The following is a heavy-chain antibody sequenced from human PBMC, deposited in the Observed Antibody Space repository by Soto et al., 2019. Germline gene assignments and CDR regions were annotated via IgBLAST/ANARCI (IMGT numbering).Heavy chain of an antibody. V-gene: IGHV3-66*01. CDR1: GFTVSSNY. J-gene: IGHJ4*02. CDR2: IYSGGST. CDR3: AREVPCSGGSCYLGPFDY. Sequence: GGSLRLSCAASGFTVSSNYMSWVRQAPGKGLEWVSVIYSGGSTYYADSVKGRFTISRDNSKNMLYLQMNSLRAEDTAVYYCAREVPCSGGSCYLGPFDYWGQGTLVTVSS. D-gene: IGHD2-15*01.